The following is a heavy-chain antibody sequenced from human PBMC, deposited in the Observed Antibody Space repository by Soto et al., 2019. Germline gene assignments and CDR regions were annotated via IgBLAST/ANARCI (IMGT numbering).Heavy chain of an antibody. Sequence: DVQLVDSGGGLVQPGGSLTLSCAASGFTFSNYWMTWVRQAPGKGLEWVANIKQDGSKKYYVESLKGRFTISRDNAKNSLSQQMISLRVEETAVYYCARVLATVTSSYYYYMDVWGEGTTVTVSS. CDR2: IKQDGSKK. D-gene: IGHD4-17*01. CDR3: ARVLATVTSSYYYYMDV. J-gene: IGHJ6*03. CDR1: GFTFSNYW. V-gene: IGHV3-7*04.